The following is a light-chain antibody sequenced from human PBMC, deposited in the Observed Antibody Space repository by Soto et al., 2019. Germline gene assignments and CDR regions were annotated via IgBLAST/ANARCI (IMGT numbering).Light chain of an antibody. J-gene: IGLJ3*02. CDR1: SSNIGAGYD. CDR2: GNS. V-gene: IGLV1-40*01. CDR3: QSYDSSLSGSG. Sequence: QSVLTQPPSVSGAPGQRVTISCTGSSSNIGAGYDVHWYQQLPGTAPKLLIYGNSNRPSGVPDLFSGSKSGTSASLAITWLPAEDEADYDCQSYDSSLSGSGFGGGTKLTVL.